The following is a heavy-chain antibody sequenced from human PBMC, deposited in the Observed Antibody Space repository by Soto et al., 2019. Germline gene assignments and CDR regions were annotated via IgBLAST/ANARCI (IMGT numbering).Heavy chain of an antibody. D-gene: IGHD5-12*01. CDR1: GYRITSYG. Sequence: SEKVSLKTCGYRITSYGISWVRQAPGQGLEWMGWISVYNGNTNYAQKLQGRVTMTTDTSRSTAYMELRSLSSDDTAVYYCAIDGLARDYYYVKCFWGQGT. CDR3: AIDGLARDYYYVKCF. V-gene: IGHV1-18*01. J-gene: IGHJ6*02. CDR2: ISVYNGNT.